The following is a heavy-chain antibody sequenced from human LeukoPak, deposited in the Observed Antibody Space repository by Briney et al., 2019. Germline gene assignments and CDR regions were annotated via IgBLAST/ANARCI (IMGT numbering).Heavy chain of an antibody. CDR3: ARGAYGPFDY. D-gene: IGHD3-10*01. CDR1: GFTFSTYA. Sequence: RGSLRLSCAASGFTFSTYAMSWVRQAPGKGLEWVAVISYDGSNKYYADSVKGRFTISRDNSKNTLYLQMNSLRAEDTAVYYCARGAYGPFDYWGQGTLVTVSS. V-gene: IGHV3-30-3*01. J-gene: IGHJ4*02. CDR2: ISYDGSNK.